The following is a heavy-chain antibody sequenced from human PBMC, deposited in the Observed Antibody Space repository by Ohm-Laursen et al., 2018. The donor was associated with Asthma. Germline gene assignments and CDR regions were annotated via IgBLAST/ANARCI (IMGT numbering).Heavy chain of an antibody. CDR3: AKAYGEAFDI. V-gene: IGHV3-30*18. J-gene: IGHJ3*02. CDR2: ISSDGSQT. CDR1: GFTFSNYA. D-gene: IGHD4-17*01. Sequence: LSLTCASSGFTFSNYAIHWVRQAPGKGLEWVAVISSDGSQTYYADSVKGRFTISRDNSKNTLYLQMISLRPEDTAVYYCAKAYGEAFDIWGQGTMVTVSS.